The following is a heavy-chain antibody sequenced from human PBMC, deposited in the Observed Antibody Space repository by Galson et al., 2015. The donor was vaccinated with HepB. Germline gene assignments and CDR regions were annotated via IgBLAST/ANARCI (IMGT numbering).Heavy chain of an antibody. Sequence: SLRLSCAASGFTFGDCTMHWVRQAPGKGLEWVSVISKDGSKNYADSVKGRFTVSRDNSKDTLYLEMNSLGAEDTAVYYCARPKNGYNYRPYFDCWGQGTLVTVSS. V-gene: IGHV3-30-3*01. CDR3: ARPKNGYNYRPYFDC. D-gene: IGHD5-24*01. J-gene: IGHJ4*02. CDR1: GFTFGDCT. CDR2: ISKDGSK.